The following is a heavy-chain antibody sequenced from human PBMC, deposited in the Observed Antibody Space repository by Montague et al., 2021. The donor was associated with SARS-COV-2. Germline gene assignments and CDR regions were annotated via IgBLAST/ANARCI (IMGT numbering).Heavy chain of an antibody. CDR3: ARLTGGYCRGVSCYWGTGFDD. J-gene: IGHJ4*02. D-gene: IGHD2-15*01. CDR2: IYYSGST. CDR1: GGSISSGGYY. Sequence: TLSLTCTVSGGSISSGGYYWSWIRQHPGKGLEWIGYIYYSGSTYYNPSLKSRVTISVDTSKNQFSLKLSSVTAADTAVYYCARLTGGYCRGVSCYWGTGFDDWGQGTLVTVSS. V-gene: IGHV4-31*03.